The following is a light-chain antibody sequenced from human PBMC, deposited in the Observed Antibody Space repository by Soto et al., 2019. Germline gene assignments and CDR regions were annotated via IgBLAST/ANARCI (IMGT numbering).Light chain of an antibody. Sequence: QSVLTQPASVSGSPGQSITISCTGTSSDIGGHHFVSWYQQQSGKAPKLVIYEVTDRPSGVSDRFSGSKSGNTASLTIYGLQPEDEADYYCSSYTRSSLYVFGHGTKVTV. J-gene: IGLJ1*01. CDR3: SSYTRSSLYV. CDR1: SSDIGGHHF. V-gene: IGLV2-14*01. CDR2: EVT.